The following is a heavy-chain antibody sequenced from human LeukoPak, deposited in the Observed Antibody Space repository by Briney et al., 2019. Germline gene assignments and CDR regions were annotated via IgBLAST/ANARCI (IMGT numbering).Heavy chain of an antibody. V-gene: IGHV4-59*01. CDR3: AAYDSSGYAFHY. CDR1: GGSIRSYY. Sequence: SETLSLICTFSGGSIRSYYWSWIRQPPGEGLEWIGYMFYSGSTNYNPSLQSRVTISVDTSKNQFSLKLTSVTAADTAVYYCAAYDSSGYAFHYWGQGTLVTVSS. CDR2: MFYSGST. D-gene: IGHD3-22*01. J-gene: IGHJ4*02.